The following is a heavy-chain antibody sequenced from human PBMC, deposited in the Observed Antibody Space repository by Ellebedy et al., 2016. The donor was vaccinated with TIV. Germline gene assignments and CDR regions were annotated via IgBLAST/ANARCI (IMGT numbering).Heavy chain of an antibody. CDR1: GFTFSDYP. D-gene: IGHD6-19*01. J-gene: IGHJ4*02. V-gene: IGHV3-11*01. Sequence: GGSLRLSCATSGFTFSDYPMSWVRQAPGKGLEWLSYIDTSGYTTYYAESVKGRVHISRDNVKNSLYLHMSNLRVDDTALYYCAASGGPKRFDFWGPGTLVTVSS. CDR3: AASGGPKRFDF. CDR2: IDTSGYTT.